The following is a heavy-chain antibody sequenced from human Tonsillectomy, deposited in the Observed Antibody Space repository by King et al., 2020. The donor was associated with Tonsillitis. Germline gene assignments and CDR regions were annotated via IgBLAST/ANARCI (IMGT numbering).Heavy chain of an antibody. CDR2: ISSSTIYT. V-gene: IGHV3-11*05. CDR1: GVTFSDYY. D-gene: IGHD6-13*01. Sequence: VQLVESGGGLVKPGGSLRLSCAASGVTFSDYYMSWIRQSPGKGLEWVSYISSSTIYTDYADSVKGLFTVSRYNAKSSLYLQMNSLRAEDTAVYYCARVLAAAGRYFDYWGQGTLVTVSS. CDR3: ARVLAAAGRYFDY. J-gene: IGHJ4*02.